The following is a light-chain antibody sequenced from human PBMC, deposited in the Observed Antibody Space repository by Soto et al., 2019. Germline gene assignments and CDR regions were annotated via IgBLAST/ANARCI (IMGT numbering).Light chain of an antibody. CDR2: EAS. V-gene: IGKV3-11*01. J-gene: IGKJ4*01. CDR3: QQRSNWPLT. Sequence: PGERATLSCRASQSVNNYLAWYQQKPGQAPRLLIYEASNRATGIPARFSGSGSGTDFTLIISSLEPEDFALYYCQQRSNWPLTFGGGTKVEIK. CDR1: QSVNNY.